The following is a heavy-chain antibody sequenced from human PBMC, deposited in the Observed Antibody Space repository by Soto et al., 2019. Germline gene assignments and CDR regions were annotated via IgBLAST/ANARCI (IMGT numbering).Heavy chain of an antibody. V-gene: IGHV4-4*02. CDR3: ARMVGATLVDF. D-gene: IGHD1-26*01. CDR1: GASISSTTSGNW. J-gene: IGHJ4*02. CDR2: IYHSGST. Sequence: SETLSLTCAVSGASISSTTSGNWWSWVRQPPEKGLEWIGEIYHSGSTNYNPSLKSRVTMSLDKSKNQFSLKLTSVTAADTAVYYCARMVGATLVDFWGQGTLVTVSS.